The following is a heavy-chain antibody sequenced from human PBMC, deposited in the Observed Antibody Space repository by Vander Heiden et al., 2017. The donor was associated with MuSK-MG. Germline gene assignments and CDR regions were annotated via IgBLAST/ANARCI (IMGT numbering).Heavy chain of an antibody. V-gene: IGHV3-23*01. CDR3: GKQSRAYYYYMDV. Sequence: EVQMLESGGGLVQPGGSLRLSCAASGFTFSDYAMTWVRQAPGKGLEWVSTISDTAGSTYYPDAVKGRFTISRDNSKNTLYLQMNSMRAEDTAVYYCGKQSRAYYYYMDVWGKGTTVTVSS. CDR2: ISDTAGST. J-gene: IGHJ6*03. CDR1: GFTFSDYA.